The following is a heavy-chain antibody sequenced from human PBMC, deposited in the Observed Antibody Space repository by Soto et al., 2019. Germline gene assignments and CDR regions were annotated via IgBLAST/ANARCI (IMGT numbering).Heavy chain of an antibody. Sequence: SETQSLTCAVYGGSFSGYYWSWIRHPPGKGLEWIGEINHSGSTNYNPSLKSRVTISVDTSKNQFSLKLSSVTAADTAVYYCARAGYYYYYGTDVWGQGTTVTVSS. CDR2: INHSGST. J-gene: IGHJ6*02. V-gene: IGHV4-34*01. CDR3: ARAGYYYYYGTDV. CDR1: GGSFSGYY.